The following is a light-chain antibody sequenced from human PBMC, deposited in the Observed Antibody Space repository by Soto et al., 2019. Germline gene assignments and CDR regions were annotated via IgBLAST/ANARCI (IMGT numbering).Light chain of an antibody. J-gene: IGLJ1*01. Sequence: QLVLTQPPSASASLGASVTLTCTLSSGYSNYKVDWYQQRPGKGPRFAMRVGTGGIEGSKGDRIPDRFSVLGSGLNRNLTIKNIQEEDESDYHCGADHGSGSTFVYVFGTGTKLTVL. V-gene: IGLV9-49*01. CDR3: GADHGSGSTFVYV. CDR1: SGYSNYK. CDR2: VGTGGIEG.